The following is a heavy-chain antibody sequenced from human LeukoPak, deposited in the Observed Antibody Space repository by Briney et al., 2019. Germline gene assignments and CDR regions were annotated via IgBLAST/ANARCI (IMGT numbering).Heavy chain of an antibody. CDR3: ARDRTRTGYSSGWYHDY. V-gene: IGHV1-2*02. CDR1: GYTFTGYY. CDR2: INPNSGGT. D-gene: IGHD6-19*01. Sequence: ASVKVSCKASGYTFTGYYMHWVRQAPGQGLEWMGWINPNSGGTNYAQKFQGRVTMTRDTSISTTYMELSRLRSDDTAVYYCARDRTRTGYSSGWYHDYWGQGTLVTVSS. J-gene: IGHJ4*02.